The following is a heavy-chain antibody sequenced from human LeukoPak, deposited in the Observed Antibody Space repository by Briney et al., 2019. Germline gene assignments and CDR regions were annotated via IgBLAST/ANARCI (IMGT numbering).Heavy chain of an antibody. J-gene: IGHJ6*02. CDR3: ARSIAARRMTYYYGMDV. CDR2: IYSGGST. CDR1: GFTFSSYA. D-gene: IGHD6-6*01. V-gene: IGHV3-66*01. Sequence: GGSLRLSCAASGFTFSSYAMNWVRQAPGKGLEWVSVIYSGGSTYYADSVKGRFTISRDNSKNTLYLQMNSLRAEDTAVYYCARSIAARRMTYYYGMDVWGQGTTVTVSS.